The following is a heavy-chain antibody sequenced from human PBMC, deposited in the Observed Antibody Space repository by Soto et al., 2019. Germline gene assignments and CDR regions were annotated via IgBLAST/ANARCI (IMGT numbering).Heavy chain of an antibody. J-gene: IGHJ4*02. D-gene: IGHD1-7*01. CDR1: GDTITSFS. CDR2: ISTTGNT. V-gene: IGHV4-4*07. CDR3: EGESGENWSYEAY. Sequence: PSETLSLTXTVSGDTITSFSWNWIRQSAGKGLEWIGRISTTGNTHYNPSLESRVTMSLDTSKNQFSLKLTSVTAADTAVYYCEGESGENWSYEAYWGQGTLVTVSS.